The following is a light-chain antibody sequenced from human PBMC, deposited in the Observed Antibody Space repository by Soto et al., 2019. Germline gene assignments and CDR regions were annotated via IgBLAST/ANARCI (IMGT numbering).Light chain of an antibody. Sequence: QSVLTQPPSVSAAPGQKVTISCSGTVSNIGRNYVSWYQQFPGTVPKLLIYDSDKRPSGIPDRFSASKSGASATLGITGLQTGDEADYYCGAWDSSLSTDVFGTGTKLTVL. CDR1: VSNIGRNY. V-gene: IGLV1-51*01. J-gene: IGLJ1*01. CDR3: GAWDSSLSTDV. CDR2: DSD.